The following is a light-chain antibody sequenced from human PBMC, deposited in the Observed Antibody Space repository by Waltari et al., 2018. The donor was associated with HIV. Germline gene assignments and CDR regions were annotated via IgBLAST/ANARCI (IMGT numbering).Light chain of an antibody. J-gene: IGLJ2*01. Sequence: QSALTQPASMSGSPGQSITISCTGTTSDVGDYYYVSWYQQHPGRAPTLMLSDVTKRPSGVSKRFSGSKSGSTASLTISGLQAEDEGDYYCISYTSSGTLVFGGGTKLTVL. V-gene: IGLV2-14*03. CDR2: DVT. CDR3: ISYTSSGTLV. CDR1: TSDVGDYYY.